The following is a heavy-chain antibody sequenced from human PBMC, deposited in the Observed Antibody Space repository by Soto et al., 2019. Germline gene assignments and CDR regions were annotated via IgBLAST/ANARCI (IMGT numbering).Heavy chain of an antibody. D-gene: IGHD3-9*01. Sequence: EVQLLESGGGFVQPGESLRLSCAASGFTFSLSAMSWVRQAPGRGLDWVSSLSGGGSTTDYADSVTGRFTISRDNSKNTVHLQMHSLRAEDTAVYYCAKGPEYDILTGCDYWGQGALVTFSA. CDR3: AKGPEYDILTGCDY. J-gene: IGHJ4*02. V-gene: IGHV3-23*01. CDR2: LSGGGSTT. CDR1: GFTFSLSA.